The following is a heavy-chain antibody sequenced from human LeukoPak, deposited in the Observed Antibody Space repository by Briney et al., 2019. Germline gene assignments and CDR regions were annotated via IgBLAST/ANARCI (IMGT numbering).Heavy chain of an antibody. Sequence: GGSLRLSCAASGFTVSSNYMSWVRQAPGKGLEWVSVIYSGGSTYYADSVKGRFTISRDNSKNTLYLQMNSLRAEDTAVYYCARGGYSYGYSLSGAFDIWGQGTMVTVSS. D-gene: IGHD5-18*01. V-gene: IGHV3-53*01. CDR1: GFTVSSNY. CDR2: IYSGGST. J-gene: IGHJ3*02. CDR3: ARGGYSYGYSLSGAFDI.